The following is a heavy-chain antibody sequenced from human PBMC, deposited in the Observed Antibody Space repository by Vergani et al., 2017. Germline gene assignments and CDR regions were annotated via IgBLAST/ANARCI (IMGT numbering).Heavy chain of an antibody. D-gene: IGHD6-19*01. CDR2: IYSGGST. CDR3: ASGSGWSPPYFDY. Sequence: EVQLVESGGGLVQPGGSLRLSCAASGFTVSSNYMSWVRQAPGKGLEWVSVIYSGGSTYYADSVKRRFTISRDNSKNTLYLQMNSLRAEDTAVYYCASGSGWSPPYFDYWGQGTLVTVSS. V-gene: IGHV3-66*02. J-gene: IGHJ4*02. CDR1: GFTVSSNY.